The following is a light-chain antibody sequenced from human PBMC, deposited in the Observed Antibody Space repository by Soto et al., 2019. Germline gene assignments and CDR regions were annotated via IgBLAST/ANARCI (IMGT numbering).Light chain of an antibody. CDR3: QQYHSLNT. V-gene: IGKV1-5*03. CDR2: KAS. Sequence: IRMTQSPSTLSASVGDRVTITCRASQSISSWLAWYQQKPGKAPKVLIYKASSLESGVPSRFSGSGSGTEFTLTISSLQPDDFATYYCQQYHSLNTFGQGTKLEI. CDR1: QSISSW. J-gene: IGKJ2*01.